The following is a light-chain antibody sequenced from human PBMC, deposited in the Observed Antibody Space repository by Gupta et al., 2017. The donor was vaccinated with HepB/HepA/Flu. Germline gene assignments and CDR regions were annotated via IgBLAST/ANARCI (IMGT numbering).Light chain of an antibody. Sequence: EIVMTQSPATLSVSPGEGATLSCRASQNINSKLAWYQQKPGQAPRVLIYDASARPTGSPARFSGSGYGTEFTLTISSRQSEDFAVYYCQQYNNWHSWTFGQGTKVEIK. J-gene: IGKJ1*01. CDR2: DAS. V-gene: IGKV3-15*01. CDR1: QNINSK. CDR3: QQYNNWHSWT.